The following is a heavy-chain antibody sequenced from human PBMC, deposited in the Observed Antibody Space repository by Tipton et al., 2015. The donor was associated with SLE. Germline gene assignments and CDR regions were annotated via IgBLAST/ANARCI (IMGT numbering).Heavy chain of an antibody. CDR1: GYTFTSYG. J-gene: IGHJ3*02. V-gene: IGHV1-18*01. CDR3: ARAPQWDPPTFDI. Sequence: QSGPEVKKPGAPVKVSCKASGYTFTSYGISWVRQAPGQGLEWMGWISTYNANTNYAQKFQGRVTMTTDTSTSTAFMDLRSLRSDDTAVYYCARAPQWDPPTFDIWGQGTMVTVSS. CDR2: ISTYNANT. D-gene: IGHD1-26*01.